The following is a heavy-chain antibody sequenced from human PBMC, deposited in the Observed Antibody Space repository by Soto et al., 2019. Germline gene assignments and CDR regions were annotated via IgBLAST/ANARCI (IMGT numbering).Heavy chain of an antibody. CDR3: AKPGLTVPGTRYFDR. V-gene: IGHV3-23*05. CDR1: GFTFSSYA. D-gene: IGHD6-19*01. Sequence: ESGGWLVQHGGSLRLSCAASGFTFSSYAMSWVRQAPGKGLEWVSAIGSDGTAIQYADSVKGRFTISKDNSKDTLYLQMNSLRAEDTAVYYCAKPGLTVPGTRYFDRWGQGTLVTVSS. J-gene: IGHJ4*02. CDR2: IGSDGTAI.